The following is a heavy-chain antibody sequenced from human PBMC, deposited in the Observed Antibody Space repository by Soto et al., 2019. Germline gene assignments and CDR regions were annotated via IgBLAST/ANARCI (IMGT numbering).Heavy chain of an antibody. D-gene: IGHD6-13*01. J-gene: IGHJ4*02. CDR1: GYTFTSYA. CDR2: INAGNGNT. V-gene: IGHV1-3*01. CDR3: ARDYSSDY. Sequence: QVQLVQSGAEVKKPGASVKVSCKASGYTFTSYAMHWVRQAPGQRLEWMGWINAGNGNTKYSQKFQGRVTITRDTSASIAYMELSSLGSEDTAVYYCARDYSSDYWGQGTLVTVSS.